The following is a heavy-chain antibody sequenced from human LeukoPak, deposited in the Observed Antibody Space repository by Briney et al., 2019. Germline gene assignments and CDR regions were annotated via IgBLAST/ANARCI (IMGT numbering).Heavy chain of an antibody. V-gene: IGHV4-59*01. CDR2: IHYSEST. Sequence: SETLSLTCTVSRGSISSYYWGWIRQPPGKGLEWIGYIHYSESTNYNPSLKSRVTISTDTSKNQFSLKLNSVTAADTAVYYCASSGSSGRIYYWGQGTLVTVSS. CDR1: RGSISSYY. J-gene: IGHJ4*02. CDR3: ASSGSSGRIYY. D-gene: IGHD3-10*01.